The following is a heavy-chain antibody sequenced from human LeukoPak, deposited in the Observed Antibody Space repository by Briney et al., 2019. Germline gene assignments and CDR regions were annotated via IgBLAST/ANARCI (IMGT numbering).Heavy chain of an antibody. CDR3: AKGRSGIYSALDY. CDR1: GFTLSTDA. Sequence: GGSLRLSCAASGFTLSTDAMTWVRQAPGEGPEWVSTISSSGVSTYYANSVKGRFTISRDDSKSTLYLQMNSLRAEDTALYYCAKGRSGIYSALDYWGQGTLVTVSS. D-gene: IGHD3-3*01. CDR2: ISSSGVST. J-gene: IGHJ4*02. V-gene: IGHV3-23*01.